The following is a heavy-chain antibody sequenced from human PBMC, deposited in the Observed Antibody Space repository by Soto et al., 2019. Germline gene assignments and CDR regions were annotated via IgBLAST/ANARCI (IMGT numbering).Heavy chain of an antibody. Sequence: GGSLRLSCAASGFTFSSYWMSWVRQAPGKGLEWVANIKQDGSEKYYVDSVKGRFTISRDNAKNSLYLQMNSLRAEDTAVYYCARDSLGDYYYYGMDVWGQGTTVTVCS. CDR2: IKQDGSEK. CDR1: GFTFSSYW. CDR3: ARDSLGDYYYYGMDV. D-gene: IGHD3-16*01. J-gene: IGHJ6*02. V-gene: IGHV3-7*01.